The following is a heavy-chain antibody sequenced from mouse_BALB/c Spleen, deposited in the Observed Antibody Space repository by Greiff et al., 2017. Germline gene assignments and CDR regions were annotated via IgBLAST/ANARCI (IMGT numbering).Heavy chain of an antibody. D-gene: IGHD1-1*01. CDR1: GYTFTDYN. CDR3: ANYYGSSSWFAY. Sequence: VHVKQSGPELVKPGASVKISCKASGYTFTDYNMHWVKQSHGKSLEWIGYIYPYNGGTGYNQKFKSKATLTVDNSSSTAYMELRSLTSEDSAVYYCANYYGSSSWFAYWGQGTLVTVSA. J-gene: IGHJ3*01. CDR2: IYPYNGGT. V-gene: IGHV1S29*02.